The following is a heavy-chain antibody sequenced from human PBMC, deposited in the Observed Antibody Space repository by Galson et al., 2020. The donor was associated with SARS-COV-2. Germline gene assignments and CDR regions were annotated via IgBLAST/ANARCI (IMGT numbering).Heavy chain of an antibody. D-gene: IGHD2-8*01. V-gene: IGHV3-23*01. Sequence: GGSLRLSCAASGLTISSYVMTCVRKAPGKGLERVQTISSSGSSTYYADSVKGRFTIPRDNSKNTLYLQMNSLRAEDTAAYYCAKEYYCIDDECPFDPWGQGTLVTVSS. CDR2: ISSSGSST. J-gene: IGHJ5*02. CDR3: AKEYYCIDDECPFDP. CDR1: GLTISSYV.